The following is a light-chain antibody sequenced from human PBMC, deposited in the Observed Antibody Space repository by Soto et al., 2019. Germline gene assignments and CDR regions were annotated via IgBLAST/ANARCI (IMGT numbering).Light chain of an antibody. CDR3: QQLNSYPRT. V-gene: IGKV1-5*01. CDR2: DAS. CDR1: QTISTW. J-gene: IGKJ1*01. Sequence: DIQVTQSPPTLSASVGDRVTITCRASQTISTWMAWYQQKPGKAPKLLVYDASTLQSGVASRFSGSGSGTAFTLTISSLQPEDFATYYCQQLNSYPRTFGQGTKVDIK.